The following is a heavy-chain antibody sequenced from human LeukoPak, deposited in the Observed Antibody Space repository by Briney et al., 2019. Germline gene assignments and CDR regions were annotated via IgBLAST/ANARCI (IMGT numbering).Heavy chain of an antibody. J-gene: IGHJ3*02. CDR3: ARESYRDAFDI. V-gene: IGHV3-30-3*01. D-gene: IGHD2-2*02. CDR1: GFTFSTYT. Sequence: GGSLRLSCAASGFTFSTYTMHWVRQAPGKGLEWVAVISYDGTNKHYADSVRGRFTISRDNAKNSLYLQMNSLRAEDTAVYYCARESYRDAFDIWGQGTMVTVSS. CDR2: ISYDGTNK.